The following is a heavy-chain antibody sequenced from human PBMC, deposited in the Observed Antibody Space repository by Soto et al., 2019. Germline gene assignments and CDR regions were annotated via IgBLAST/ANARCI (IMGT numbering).Heavy chain of an antibody. CDR1: GFTFNSHG. CDR3: AQDRTAILAEVSWLES. J-gene: IGHJ5*02. D-gene: IGHD5-12*01. V-gene: IGHV3-30*18. CDR2: ISYDGSNK. Sequence: PGGSLRLSCVGSGFTFNSHGMHWVRQAPGKGLEWVAVISYDGSNKYYEESVKGRFTISRDNSRNTVYPKLNSLRAEDTALFYCAQDRTAILAEVSWLESWGQGTLVTVSS.